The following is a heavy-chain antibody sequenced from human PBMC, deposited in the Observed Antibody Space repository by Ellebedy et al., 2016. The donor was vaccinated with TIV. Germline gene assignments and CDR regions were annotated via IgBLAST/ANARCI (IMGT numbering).Heavy chain of an antibody. Sequence: GESLKISCAASGFTFSSYWMHWVRQDPGKGLVWVSRINSDGTRTSYADSVKGRFTISRDSSKNTLYLQMSSLRPEDTAMYYCVKDRGDIIRDFDYWGQGTLVTVSS. CDR3: VKDRGDIIRDFDY. J-gene: IGHJ4*02. CDR1: GFTFSSYW. V-gene: IGHV3-74*01. D-gene: IGHD2-21*02. CDR2: INSDGTRT.